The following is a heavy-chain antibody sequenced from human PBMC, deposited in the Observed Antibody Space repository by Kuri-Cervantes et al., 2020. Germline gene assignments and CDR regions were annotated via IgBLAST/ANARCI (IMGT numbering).Heavy chain of an antibody. CDR1: GGSISSYY. J-gene: IGHJ4*02. V-gene: IGHV4-59*12. CDR2: IYYSGST. D-gene: IGHD5-12*01. Sequence: GSLRLSCTVSGGSISSYYWSWIRQPPGKGLEWIGYIYYSGSTNYNPSLKSRVTISVDTSKNQFSLKLSSVTAADTAVYYCARFPQWLRAYDYWGQGTLVTVSS. CDR3: ARFPQWLRAYDY.